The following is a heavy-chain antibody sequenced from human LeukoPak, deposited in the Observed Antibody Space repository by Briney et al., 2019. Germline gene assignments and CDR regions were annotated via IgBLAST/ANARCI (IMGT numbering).Heavy chain of an antibody. CDR1: GFTFGNYW. CDR2: INSDGRSI. V-gene: IGHV3-74*01. J-gene: IGHJ4*02. D-gene: IGHD5-18*01. Sequence: GGSLRLSCAASGFTFGNYWMHWVRQAPGKGLVWVSRINSDGRSISYADSVEGRFTISRDNAKNTLYLQMNSLRAEDTAVYYCARVRYSYGYDWWGQGTLVTVSS. CDR3: ARVRYSYGYDW.